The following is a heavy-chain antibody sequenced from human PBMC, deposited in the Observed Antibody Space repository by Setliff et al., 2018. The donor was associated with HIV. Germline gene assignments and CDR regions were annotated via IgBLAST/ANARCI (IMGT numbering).Heavy chain of an antibody. V-gene: IGHV3-30*02. Sequence: GGSLRLSCAASGFIFGNFGLHWVRQAPGEGLEWVTFIRYGGSEKFYADSVRGRFTISRDNSKNKLYLQMNSLRIEDTAVYYCAKTQGWHLINYWGPGTLVTVSS. CDR2: IRYGGSEK. CDR1: GFIFGNFG. D-gene: IGHD6-19*01. J-gene: IGHJ4*02. CDR3: AKTQGWHLINY.